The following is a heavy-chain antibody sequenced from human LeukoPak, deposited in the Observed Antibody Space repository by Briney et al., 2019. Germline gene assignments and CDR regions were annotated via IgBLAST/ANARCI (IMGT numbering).Heavy chain of an antibody. V-gene: IGHV3-21*01. J-gene: IGHJ4*02. D-gene: IGHD3-22*01. CDR1: GFTFSSYS. CDR3: ASLKSGYYN. Sequence: GGSLRLSCAASGFTFSSYSMNWVRQAPGKGLEWVSSISSSSSYIYYADLVKGRFTISRDNAKNSLYLQMNSLRAEDTAVYYCASLKSGYYNWGQGTLVTVSS. CDR2: ISSSSSYI.